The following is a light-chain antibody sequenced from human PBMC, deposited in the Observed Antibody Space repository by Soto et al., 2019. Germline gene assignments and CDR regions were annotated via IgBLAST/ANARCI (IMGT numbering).Light chain of an antibody. CDR3: MQDLQTPYT. Sequence: EIVMTQSPLSLPVTPGEPASISCRSSQSLLHSSGYNYLHWYLQKPGQSPQLLIYLFSTRASGVPDRFSGSGSGIDFTLKISRVEAEDVGVYYCMQDLQTPYTFGQGTKLEIK. CDR1: QSLLHSSGYNY. CDR2: LFS. V-gene: IGKV2-28*01. J-gene: IGKJ2*01.